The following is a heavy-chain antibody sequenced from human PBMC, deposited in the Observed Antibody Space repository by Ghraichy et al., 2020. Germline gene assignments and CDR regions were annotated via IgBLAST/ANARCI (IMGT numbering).Heavy chain of an antibody. J-gene: IGHJ6*02. V-gene: IGHV3-30*03. CDR1: GRTCTSYD. CDR3: ARDPQIFAAYYYCMDV. CDR2: ISYDGSNT. Sequence: GGSLRLSCADSGRTCTSYDMNCVIPAPGKGLEWEEVISYDGSNTYYADSVKGRFTISRDNSKNTLYLQMNSLRAADTDGYYCARDPQIFAAYYYCMDVWGQGTTVTVS. D-gene: IGHD3-3*01.